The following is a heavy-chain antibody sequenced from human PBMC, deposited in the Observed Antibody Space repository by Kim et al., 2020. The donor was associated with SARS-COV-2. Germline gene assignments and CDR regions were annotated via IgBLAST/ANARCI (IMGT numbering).Heavy chain of an antibody. CDR2: IRGEGGES. CDR3: AAELLEGVDY. Sequence: GGSLRLSCEASGFTFSNRWMHWVRQAPGKGLEWVGNIRGEGGESSYVYSVKGRLKISMDNDKDSLILEMNILTVEDSGVYFCAAELLEGVDYWGRATLVSLS. CDR1: GFTFSNRW. V-gene: IGHV3-7*01. D-gene: IGHD3-3*01. J-gene: IGHJ4*01.